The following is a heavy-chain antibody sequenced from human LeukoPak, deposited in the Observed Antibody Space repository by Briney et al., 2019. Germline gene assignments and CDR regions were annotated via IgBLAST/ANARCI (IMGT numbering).Heavy chain of an antibody. V-gene: IGHV3-33*01. D-gene: IGHD3-16*01. CDR3: ATDLHLGGINYFDY. CDR2: IWYDGTNK. J-gene: IGHJ4*02. Sequence: PGRSLRLSCAASGFTFSSYGMHWVRQAPGRGLEWVAVIWYDGTNKYYADSVKGRFTISRDNSKNTLYLQMNSLRADDTAVYYCATDLHLGGINYFDYWGQGTLVTVSS. CDR1: GFTFSSYG.